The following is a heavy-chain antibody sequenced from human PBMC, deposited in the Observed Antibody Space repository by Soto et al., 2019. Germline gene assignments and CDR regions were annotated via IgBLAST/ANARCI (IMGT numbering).Heavy chain of an antibody. CDR3: EGDGERHSGGIDY. CDR2: IIPIFGTA. CDR1: GGTFSSYS. V-gene: IGHV1-69*01. Sequence: QVQLVQSGAEVKKPGSSVKVSCKASGGTFSSYSINWVRQAPGQGLEWMGEIIPIFGTANYAQKFQGRVMITADEYTSTAYMELSSRRSEDSAVYYCEGDGERHSGGIDYWGHGTLVTVSS. D-gene: IGHD2-21*01. J-gene: IGHJ4*01.